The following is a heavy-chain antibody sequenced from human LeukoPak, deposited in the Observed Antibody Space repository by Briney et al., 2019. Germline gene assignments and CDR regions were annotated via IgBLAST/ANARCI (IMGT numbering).Heavy chain of an antibody. D-gene: IGHD1-7*01. J-gene: IGHJ3*02. CDR3: ARDGTTVLDAFDI. V-gene: IGHV3-48*01. Sequence: PGGSLRLSCAASGFTFSSYSMNWVRQAPGKGLEWVSYISSSSSTIYYADSVKGRFTISRDNAKNSLYLQMNSLRAEDTAVYYCARDGTTVLDAFDIWGQGTMVTVSP. CDR1: GFTFSSYS. CDR2: ISSSSSTI.